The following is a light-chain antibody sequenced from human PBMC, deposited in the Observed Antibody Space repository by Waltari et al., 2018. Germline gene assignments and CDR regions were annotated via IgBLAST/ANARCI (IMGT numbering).Light chain of an antibody. J-gene: IGLJ3*02. CDR2: GNS. Sequence: QSVLTQPPSVSGAPGQRVTISCSGSSSNIGAGHDVHWYQVFPRAAPKLLPYGNSNRPSGVPDRFSGSKSGTSASLAITGLQAEDEADYYCQSYDSSLTSGVVFGGGTKVTVL. CDR3: QSYDSSLTSGVV. CDR1: SSNIGAGHD. V-gene: IGLV1-40*01.